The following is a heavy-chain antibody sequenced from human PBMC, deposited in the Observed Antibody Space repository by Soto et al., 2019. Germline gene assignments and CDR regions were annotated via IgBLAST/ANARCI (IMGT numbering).Heavy chain of an antibody. D-gene: IGHD1-1*01. CDR3: ARDSERFDV. J-gene: IGHJ6*02. Sequence: SYRLSLTCAECSGSISSYYWSWIRQPPGKGLEWIGYMYNTGSTIYNPSLKSRVTISVDTSKNQFSLKLNSVTAADTAVYYCARDSERFDVWGQGTTVTVSS. V-gene: IGHV4-59*01. CDR1: SGSISSYY. CDR2: MYNTGST.